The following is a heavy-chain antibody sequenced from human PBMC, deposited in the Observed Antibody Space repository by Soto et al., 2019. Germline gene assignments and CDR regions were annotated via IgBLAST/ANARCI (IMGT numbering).Heavy chain of an antibody. Sequence: EVQLLESGGGLVQPGGSLRLSCAASGFTFSSYAMSWVRQAPGKGLEWVSAISGSGGSTYYADSVKGRFTISRDNSKXXXXXXXXXXXXXXXXXXXXXXXXXXXXXXIDAFDIWGQGTMVTVSS. V-gene: IGHV3-23*01. CDR1: GFTFSSYA. J-gene: IGHJ3*02. CDR2: ISGSGGST. CDR3: XXXXXXXXXXIDAFDI.